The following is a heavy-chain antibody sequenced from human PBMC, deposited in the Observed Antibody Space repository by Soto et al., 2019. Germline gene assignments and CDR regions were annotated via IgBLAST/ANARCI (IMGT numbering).Heavy chain of an antibody. J-gene: IGHJ6*02. Sequence: QVQLVQSGSEVQKPGSSVKVSCKSSGGTFSNSPISWVRQAPGQGLEWVGGVIPVFKTANYAQKFQGRVAITADESTNTGYMGLSSLRSGDTPVDYCARSRFVVGVTEDYYGMDVWGQGTTVTVSS. CDR3: ARSRFVVGVTEDYYGMDV. CDR1: GGTFSNSP. V-gene: IGHV1-69*12. CDR2: VIPVFKTA. D-gene: IGHD2-15*01.